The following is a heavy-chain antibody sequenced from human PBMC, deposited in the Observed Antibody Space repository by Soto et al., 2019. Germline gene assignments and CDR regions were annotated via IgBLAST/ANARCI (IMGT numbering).Heavy chain of an antibody. J-gene: IGHJ3*02. Sequence: GGSLRLSCAASGFTFSSYAMHWVRQAPGKGLEWVAVISYDGSNKYYADSVKRRFTISRDNSKNTLYLQMNSLRAEDTAVYYCALGIAVADAFDIWGQGTMVTVSS. CDR3: ALGIAVADAFDI. CDR2: ISYDGSNK. V-gene: IGHV3-30-3*01. CDR1: GFTFSSYA. D-gene: IGHD6-19*01.